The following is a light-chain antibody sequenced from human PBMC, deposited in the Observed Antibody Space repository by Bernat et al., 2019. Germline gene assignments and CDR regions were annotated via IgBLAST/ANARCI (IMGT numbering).Light chain of an antibody. CDR2: DGT. J-gene: IGLJ1*01. CDR3: SSYISSRSDV. V-gene: IGLV2-14*03. CDR1: SSDVGGYNS. Sequence: QAALTQPASVSGSPGQSITISCTTPSSDVGGYNSVSWYQQHPGKAPKLIIYDGTNRSSGVSHRCSGSKSGNTASLTISGLQPEDEANYYCSSYISSRSDVFGSGTKVTVL.